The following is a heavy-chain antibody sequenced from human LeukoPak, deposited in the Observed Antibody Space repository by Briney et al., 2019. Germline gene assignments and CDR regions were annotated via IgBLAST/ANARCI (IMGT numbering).Heavy chain of an antibody. J-gene: IGHJ4*02. CDR2: ISSSGSTI. CDR3: AKQDYGDYMGHFDY. V-gene: IGHV3-48*03. CDR1: GFTFSSYE. Sequence: GSLRLSCAASGFTFSSYEMNWVRQAPGKGLEWVSYISSSGSTIYYADSVKGRFTISRDNAKNSLYLQMNSLRAEDTAVYYCAKQDYGDYMGHFDYWGLGTLVTVSS. D-gene: IGHD4-17*01.